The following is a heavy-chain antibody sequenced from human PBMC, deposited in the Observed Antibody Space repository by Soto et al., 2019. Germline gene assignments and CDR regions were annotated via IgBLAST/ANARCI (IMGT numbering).Heavy chain of an antibody. D-gene: IGHD6-6*01. Sequence: SETLSLTCIVSGGSITSYHWSWIRQLPEKGLEWIAYTSYTGKTNYNPSFQSRVTISVDTSKNQFSLKLSSVTAADTAVYYCATGGDDSSAYSSLLPCYFEYRGQGTLVTVTS. V-gene: IGHV4-59*12. CDR1: GGSITSYH. CDR2: TSYTGKT. CDR3: ATGGDDSSAYSSLLPCYFEY. J-gene: IGHJ4*02.